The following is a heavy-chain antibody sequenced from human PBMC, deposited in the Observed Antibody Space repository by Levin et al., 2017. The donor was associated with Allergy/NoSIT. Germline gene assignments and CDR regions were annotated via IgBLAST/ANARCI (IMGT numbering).Heavy chain of an antibody. CDR1: GFTFSSYG. CDR3: AREPAGPSIAAAGLYFDY. J-gene: IGHJ4*02. V-gene: IGHV3-33*01. Sequence: GESLKISCAASGFTFSSYGMHWVRQAPGKGLEWVAVIWYDGSNKYYADSVKGRFTISRDNSKNTLYLQMNSLRAEDTAVYYCAREPAGPSIAAAGLYFDYWGQGTLVTVSS. D-gene: IGHD6-13*01. CDR2: IWYDGSNK.